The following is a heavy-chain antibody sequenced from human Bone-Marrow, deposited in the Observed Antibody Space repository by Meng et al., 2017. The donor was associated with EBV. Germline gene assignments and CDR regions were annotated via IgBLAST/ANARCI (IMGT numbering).Heavy chain of an antibody. Sequence: QGTVGGSGGSFGKPGGSLRIPCAASGVTFSDYYMSWIRQAPGKGLEWVSYISSSGSTIYYADSVKGRFTISRDNAKNSLYLQMDSLRAEDTAVYYCARGRDYGDYWGQGTLVTVSS. J-gene: IGHJ4*02. CDR1: GVTFSDYY. CDR2: ISSSGSTI. CDR3: ARGRDYGDY. V-gene: IGHV3-11*01.